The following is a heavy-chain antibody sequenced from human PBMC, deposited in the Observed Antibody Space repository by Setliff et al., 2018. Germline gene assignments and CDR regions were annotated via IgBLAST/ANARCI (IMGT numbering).Heavy chain of an antibody. J-gene: IGHJ3*01. CDR2: IILIFGTP. CDR1: GGSLNGYS. V-gene: IGHV1-69*13. D-gene: IGHD3-16*02. Sequence: VKVSCKASGGSLNGYSVSWVRQAPGQGLEFLGRIILIFGTPNYAQKFQGRVTIGADKSTSTAYMEMSSLNFEGTAVYYCATETVTFGGIIVRGYFDVWGQGTMVTVSS. CDR3: ATETVTFGGIIVRGYFDV.